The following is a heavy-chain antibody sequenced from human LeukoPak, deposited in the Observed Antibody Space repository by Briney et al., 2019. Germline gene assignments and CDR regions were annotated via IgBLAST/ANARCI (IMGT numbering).Heavy chain of an antibody. J-gene: IGHJ4*02. D-gene: IGHD6-13*01. CDR3: ARGAAAGTGSFDY. CDR2: IIPIFGTA. V-gene: IGHV1-69*13. CDR1: GGTFSSYA. Sequence: ASVKVSCEASGGTFSSYAISWVRQAPGQGLEWMGGIIPIFGTANYAQKFQGRVTITADESTSTAYMELSSLRSEDTAVYYCARGAAAGTGSFDYWGQGTLVTVSS.